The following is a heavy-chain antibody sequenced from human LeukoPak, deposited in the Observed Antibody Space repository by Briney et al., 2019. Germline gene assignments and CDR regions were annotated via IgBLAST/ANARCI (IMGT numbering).Heavy chain of an antibody. D-gene: IGHD4-23*01. CDR3: ARGPPVVGFDY. Sequence: PGTSLRLSCAASGFSFSNYGMHWVRQVPGKGLEWVAVIWYDGSNKYYADSVKGRFTISRDSSKNTLYLQMNSLRAEDTAVYYCARGPPVVGFDYWGQGTLVTVSS. CDR1: GFSFSNYG. V-gene: IGHV3-33*08. J-gene: IGHJ4*02. CDR2: IWYDGSNK.